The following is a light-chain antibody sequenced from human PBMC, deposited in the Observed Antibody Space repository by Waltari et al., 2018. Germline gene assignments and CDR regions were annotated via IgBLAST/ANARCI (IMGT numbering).Light chain of an antibody. V-gene: IGLV3-1*01. CDR2: EDS. Sequence: SYDLTQTPSVSVSPGQTASITCSGDKLGDKYVCWYQQKPGQSPVLVIYEDSKRPSGIPGRFSGSNSGNTATLTISGTQAMDEADYYCQAWDSSAGVFGGGTKLTVL. CDR3: QAWDSSAGV. J-gene: IGLJ2*01. CDR1: KLGDKY.